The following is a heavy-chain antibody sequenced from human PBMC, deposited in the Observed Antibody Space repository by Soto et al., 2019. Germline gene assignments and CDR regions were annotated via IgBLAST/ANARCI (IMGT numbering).Heavy chain of an antibody. CDR2: ITSSGCSR. CDR1: GFTLSSYA. CDR3: AQALAVVYSYGKIDY. V-gene: IGHV3-23*01. J-gene: IGHJ4*02. D-gene: IGHD5-18*01. Sequence: SLRVSCAASGFTLSSYAMNWVRQASGKGPEWVSAITSSGCSRYYADSVKGRFSISRENSKTTLYLEMNSLRAEDTAVYYCAQALAVVYSYGKIDYLRRGTVVTVSS.